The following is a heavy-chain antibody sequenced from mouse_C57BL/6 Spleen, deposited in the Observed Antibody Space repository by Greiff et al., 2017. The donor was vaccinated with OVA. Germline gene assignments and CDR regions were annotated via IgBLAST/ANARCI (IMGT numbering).Heavy chain of an antibody. CDR2: IRSKSNNYAT. CDR1: GFSFNTYA. V-gene: IGHV10-1*01. CDR3: VRGRTVVGGYFDD. D-gene: IGHD1-1*01. Sequence: GGGLVQPKGSLKLSCAASGFSFNTYAMNWVRQAPGKGLEWVARIRSKSNNYATYYADSVKDRFTISRDDSESMLYLQMNNLKTEDTAMYYCVRGRTVVGGYFDDWGKGTTLTVSS. J-gene: IGHJ2*01.